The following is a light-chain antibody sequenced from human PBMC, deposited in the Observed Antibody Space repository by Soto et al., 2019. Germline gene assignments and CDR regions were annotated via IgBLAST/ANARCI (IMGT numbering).Light chain of an antibody. CDR3: SSYAGSSNV. Sequence: QSVLTQPPSASGTPGQSVTISCSGSRSNIGSKTLNWYQLVPGSAPKLLIYTTNQRPSGVPDRFSASKSGTSASLAISGLQAEDEADYYCSSYAGSSNVFGTGTKLTVL. CDR1: RSNIGSKT. J-gene: IGLJ1*01. CDR2: TTN. V-gene: IGLV1-44*01.